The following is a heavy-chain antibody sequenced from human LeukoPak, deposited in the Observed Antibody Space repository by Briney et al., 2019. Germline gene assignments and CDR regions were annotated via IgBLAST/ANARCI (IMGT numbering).Heavy chain of an antibody. Sequence: GGSLRLSCAASGFTVSSNYMSWVRQAPGKGLEWVSVIYSGGSTYYADSVKGRFTISRDNSKNTLYLQMNSLRAEDTAVYYCAKDLVIVDVDYFDYWGQGTLVTVSS. CDR2: IYSGGST. CDR3: AKDLVIVDVDYFDY. CDR1: GFTVSSNY. V-gene: IGHV3-53*01. D-gene: IGHD3-22*01. J-gene: IGHJ4*02.